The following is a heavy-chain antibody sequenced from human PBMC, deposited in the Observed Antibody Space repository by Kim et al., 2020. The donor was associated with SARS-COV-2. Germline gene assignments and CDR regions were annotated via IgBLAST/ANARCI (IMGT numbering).Heavy chain of an antibody. Sequence: ASVKVSCKASGYSFTSHGMNWVRQAPGQGLEWMGWINTNTGNPTYAQAFTGRFVFSMDTSVSTAYLQISSLQADDTAVYYCAREMRTVVTSNYYYHMDVWGKGTTVSVSS. CDR3: AREMRTVVTSNYYYHMDV. D-gene: IGHD4-4*01. J-gene: IGHJ6*03. V-gene: IGHV7-4-1*02. CDR1: GYSFTSHG. CDR2: INTNTGNP.